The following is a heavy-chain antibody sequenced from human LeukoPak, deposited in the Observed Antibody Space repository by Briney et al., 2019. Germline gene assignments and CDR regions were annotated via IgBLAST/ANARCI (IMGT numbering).Heavy chain of an antibody. D-gene: IGHD1-1*01. CDR1: GFTFSSYW. J-gene: IGHJ4*02. CDR3: TRVGSSGSVDY. Sequence: GGSLRLSCAASGFTFSSYWMHWVRQAPGKGLVWVSRINSDGSSTSYADSVKGRFTISRDNAKNTLYLQMNSLRAEDTAVYYCTRVGSSGSVDYWGQGTLVTVSS. CDR2: INSDGSST. V-gene: IGHV3-74*01.